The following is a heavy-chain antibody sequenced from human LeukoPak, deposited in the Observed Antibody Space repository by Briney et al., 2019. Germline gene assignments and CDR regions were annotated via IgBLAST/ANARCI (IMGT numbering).Heavy chain of an antibody. V-gene: IGHV4-59*01. CDR3: ARERCSSTSCYTFDY. CDR2: IYVTGNR. D-gene: IGHD2-2*02. J-gene: IGHJ4*02. Sequence: SETLSLTCTVSGGSIGTYYWSWVRQSPGKGLEWIGYIYVTGNRYNPYLQSRVTISVDTSRNQFSLKLSSVTAADTAVYYCARERCSSTSCYTFDYWGQGTLVTVSS. CDR1: GGSIGTYY.